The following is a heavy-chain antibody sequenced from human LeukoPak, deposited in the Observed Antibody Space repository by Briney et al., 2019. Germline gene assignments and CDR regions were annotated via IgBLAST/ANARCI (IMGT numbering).Heavy chain of an antibody. CDR3: ERGSPYYDILTGYRGAFDI. D-gene: IGHD3-9*01. J-gene: IGHJ3*02. Sequence: NPSETLSLTCSVAGGSISTFYCSWIRQPPGKGLEWIGYIYYSGSTSYNPSLMSRVTISVDTSKSQFSLKLRSVTAADTAVYYCERGSPYYDILTGYRGAFDIWGQGTMVTVSS. CDR1: GGSISTFY. CDR2: IYYSGST. V-gene: IGHV4-59*01.